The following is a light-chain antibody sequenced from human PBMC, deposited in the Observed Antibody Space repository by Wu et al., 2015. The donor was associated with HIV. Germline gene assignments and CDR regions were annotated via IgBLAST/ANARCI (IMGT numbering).Light chain of an antibody. V-gene: IGKV1-5*03. J-gene: IGKJ4*01. CDR3: QEYVSYAT. CDR2: KAS. CDR1: QSISSW. Sequence: DIQMTQSPSALSASVGDRVTITCRASQSISSWLAWYQQKPGKAPKLLISKASTLETGVPSRFSGSGSGTQFTLTINSLQPDDFATYYCQEYVSYATFGGGTKVEI.